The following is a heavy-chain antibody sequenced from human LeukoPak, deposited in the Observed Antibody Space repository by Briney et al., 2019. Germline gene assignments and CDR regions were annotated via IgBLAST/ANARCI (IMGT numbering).Heavy chain of an antibody. V-gene: IGHV3-30*18. Sequence: PGGSLRLSCAASGFAFSSYGMHWVRQAPGKGLEWVAVISYDGSNKYYADSVKGRFTISRDNSKNTLYLQMNSLRAEDTAVYYCAKASWFGELFPQGYWGQGTLVTVSS. CDR2: ISYDGSNK. J-gene: IGHJ4*02. D-gene: IGHD3-10*01. CDR3: AKASWFGELFPQGY. CDR1: GFAFSSYG.